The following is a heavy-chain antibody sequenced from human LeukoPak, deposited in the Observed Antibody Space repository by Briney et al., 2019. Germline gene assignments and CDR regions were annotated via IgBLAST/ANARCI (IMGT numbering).Heavy chain of an antibody. CDR1: GFTFSDYY. CDR2: ISSSGSTI. J-gene: IGHJ3*02. Sequence: GGSLRLSCAASGFTFSDYYMSWIRQAPGKGLEWVSYISSSGSTIYYADSVKGRFTISRDNAKNSLYLQMNSLRAEDTAVYYCARGYLYCSSTSCNWGQAFDIWGQGTMVTVSS. D-gene: IGHD2-2*01. CDR3: ARGYLYCSSTSCNWGQAFDI. V-gene: IGHV3-11*01.